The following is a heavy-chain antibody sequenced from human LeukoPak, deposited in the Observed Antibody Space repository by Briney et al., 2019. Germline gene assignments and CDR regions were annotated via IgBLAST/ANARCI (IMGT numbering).Heavy chain of an antibody. D-gene: IGHD1-26*01. Sequence: GGSLRLSCEASVFTFNTYSMNWARQAPGKGLEWVSSIDSSGGYMFYADSVKGRFTISRDNSKKTLYLEMNSLRVEDTAVYYCARTGESHAFDIWGQGTMVTVSS. CDR2: IDSSGGYM. CDR3: ARTGESHAFDI. J-gene: IGHJ3*02. V-gene: IGHV3-21*01. CDR1: VFTFNTYS.